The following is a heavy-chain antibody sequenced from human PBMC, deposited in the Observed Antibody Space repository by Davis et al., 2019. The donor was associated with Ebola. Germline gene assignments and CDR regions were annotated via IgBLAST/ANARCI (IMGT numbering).Heavy chain of an antibody. CDR1: GGTFSSYA. CDR2: INAGNGNT. D-gene: IGHD3-22*01. CDR3: ARDGINVYYYDSSGQGGFDY. J-gene: IGHJ4*02. Sequence: AASVKVSCKASGGTFSSYAMHWVRQAPGQRLEWMGWINAGNGNTKYSQKFQGRVTITRDTSASTAYMELSSLRSEDTAVYYCARDGINVYYYDSSGQGGFDYWGQGTLVTVSS. V-gene: IGHV1-3*01.